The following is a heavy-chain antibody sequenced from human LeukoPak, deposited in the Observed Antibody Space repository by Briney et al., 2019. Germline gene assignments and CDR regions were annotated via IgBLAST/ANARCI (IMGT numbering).Heavy chain of an antibody. CDR2: INPNNGAT. CDR3: VREYYGSRSYSTDC. CDR1: GYTFTGYQ. Sequence: GASVKVSCKASGYTFTGYQIHWVRQAPGQGLEWMGWINPNNGATNYAQEFQGRVTMTRHTSIGTAYMEVSRLKSDDTALYYCVREYYGSRSYSTDCWGQGTLVTVSS. V-gene: IGHV1-2*02. J-gene: IGHJ4*02. D-gene: IGHD3-10*01.